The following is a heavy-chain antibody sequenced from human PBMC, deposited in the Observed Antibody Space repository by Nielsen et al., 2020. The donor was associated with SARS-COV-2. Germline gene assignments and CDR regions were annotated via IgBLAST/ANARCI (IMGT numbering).Heavy chain of an antibody. D-gene: IGHD5-18*01. V-gene: IGHV1-18*01. Sequence: ASVNVSRKASGYTFTNYGINWVRHAPGQGPEWMGWISPLHGNPNHVQKLQGRVTMTTDTSTTTAYLELRSLTSDDTAVYYCVRGSGLQIWRNFDYWGQGTLVTVSS. J-gene: IGHJ4*02. CDR1: GYTFTNYG. CDR3: VRGSGLQIWRNFDY. CDR2: ISPLHGNP.